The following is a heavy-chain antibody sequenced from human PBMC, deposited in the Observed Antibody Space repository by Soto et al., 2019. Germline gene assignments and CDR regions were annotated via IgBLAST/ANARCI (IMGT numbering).Heavy chain of an antibody. Sequence: EVQLVESGGGLVQPGGSLRLSCAVSGFTVSSNYMSWASQAPGKGLEWVSVIYSGGSTYYADSVKGRFTISRDNSKNTLYLQMNSLRVEDTAVYYCASRVGGVSWVAFDIWGQGTMVTVSS. CDR3: ASRVGGVSWVAFDI. D-gene: IGHD2-15*01. V-gene: IGHV3-66*01. CDR2: IYSGGST. J-gene: IGHJ3*02. CDR1: GFTVSSNY.